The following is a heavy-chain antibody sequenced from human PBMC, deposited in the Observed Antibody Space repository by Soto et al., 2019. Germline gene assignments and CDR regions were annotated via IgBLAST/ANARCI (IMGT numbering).Heavy chain of an antibody. Sequence: PGGSLRLSCAASGFTFSSYAMHWVRQAPGKGLEWVAVISYDGSNKYYADSVKGRFTISRDNSKNTLYLQMNSLRAEDTAVYYCARGGCSGGSCYSEWGQGTLVTVS. CDR2: ISYDGSNK. V-gene: IGHV3-30-3*01. J-gene: IGHJ4*02. CDR3: ARGGCSGGSCYSE. CDR1: GFTFSSYA. D-gene: IGHD2-15*01.